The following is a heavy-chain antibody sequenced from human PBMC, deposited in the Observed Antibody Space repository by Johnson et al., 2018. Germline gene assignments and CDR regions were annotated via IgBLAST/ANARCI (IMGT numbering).Heavy chain of an antibody. CDR2: IKSNTDGGTT. J-gene: IGHJ3*02. CDR3: TPDLRYYGGKAFDI. CDR1: GFTFSNAW. D-gene: IGHD3-3*01. Sequence: VQLQESGGGLVKPGGSLRLSCAASGFTFSNAWMSWVRQAPGKGLEWVGRIKSNTDGGTTDSAAPVTGRFSIARDDSKNTLDLQMNTLKTEDTAVSSTTPDLRYYGGKAFDIWGQGTMVTVSS. V-gene: IGHV3-15*01.